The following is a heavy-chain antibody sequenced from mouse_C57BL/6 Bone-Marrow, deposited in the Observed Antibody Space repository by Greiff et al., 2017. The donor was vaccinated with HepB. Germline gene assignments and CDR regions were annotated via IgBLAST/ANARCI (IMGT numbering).Heavy chain of an antibody. CDR3: ARSTTVGSYWYFDV. CDR2: INPYNGGT. V-gene: IGHV1-19*01. J-gene: IGHJ1*03. D-gene: IGHD1-1*01. Sequence: VQLQQSGPVLVKPGASVKMSCKASGYTFTDYYMNWVKQSHGKSLEWIGVINPYNGGTSYNQKFKGKATLTVDKSSSTAYMELNSLTSEDSAVYYCARSTTVGSYWYFDVWGTGTTVTVSS. CDR1: GYTFTDYY.